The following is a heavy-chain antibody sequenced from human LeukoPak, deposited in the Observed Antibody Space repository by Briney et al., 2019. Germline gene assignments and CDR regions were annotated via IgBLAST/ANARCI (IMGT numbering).Heavy chain of an antibody. J-gene: IGHJ6*02. V-gene: IGHV1-8*01. CDR2: MNPNSGNT. CDR1: GYTFTSYD. D-gene: IGHD3-22*01. CDR3: ARGGYDSSGYWGYYYYYGMDV. Sequence: VSSVKVSCTASGYTFTSYDINWVRQAPGQGLEWMGWMNPNSGNTGYVQKIQGRVTMTRNSSISTAYMELSSLRSEDTAVYYCARGGYDSSGYWGYYYYYGMDVWGQGTTVTVSS.